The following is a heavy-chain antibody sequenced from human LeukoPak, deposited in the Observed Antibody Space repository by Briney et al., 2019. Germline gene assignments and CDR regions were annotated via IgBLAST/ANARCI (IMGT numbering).Heavy chain of an antibody. CDR2: IWYDGSNK. CDR3: ARESGSHYQELDQ. D-gene: IGHD1-26*01. J-gene: IGHJ4*01. CDR1: GFTFSSYG. V-gene: IGHV3-33*01. Sequence: GRSLRLSCATSGFTFSSYGMHWVRQAPGKGLEWVALIWYDGSNKFYADSVRGRFTISRDYSKNTLYLQMNSLRAEDTAVYYCARESGSHYQELDQWGHGTLVTVSS.